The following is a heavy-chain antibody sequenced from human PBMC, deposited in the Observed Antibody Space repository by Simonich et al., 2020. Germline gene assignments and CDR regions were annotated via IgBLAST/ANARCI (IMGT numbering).Heavy chain of an antibody. Sequence: EVQLVESGGGLVQPGGSLRRSCAASGFTFSSYWMSWGGAPGKGLEGVAKKKQDGIGKYYVDSVKGRFTISRDNDKNSLYLQMNSLRAEDTAVYYCARDVRRDGFDYWGQGTLVTVSS. CDR3: ARDVRRDGFDY. CDR1: GFTFSSYW. CDR2: KKQDGIGK. V-gene: IGHV3-7*01. J-gene: IGHJ4*02.